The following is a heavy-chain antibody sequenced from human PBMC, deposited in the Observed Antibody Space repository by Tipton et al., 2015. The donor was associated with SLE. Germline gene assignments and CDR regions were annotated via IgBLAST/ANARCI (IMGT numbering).Heavy chain of an antibody. D-gene: IGHD1-26*01. CDR1: GFTFSSYS. V-gene: IGHV3-66*02. Sequence: SLRLSCAASGFTFSSYSMNWVRQAPGKGLEWVSVIYCGGSTYYADSVKGRFTISRDNSKNTLYLQMNSLRTEATAGYYCERDSGRGAVGATDAFDIWGQGTMVTV. J-gene: IGHJ3*02. CDR3: ERDSGRGAVGATDAFDI. CDR2: IYCGGST.